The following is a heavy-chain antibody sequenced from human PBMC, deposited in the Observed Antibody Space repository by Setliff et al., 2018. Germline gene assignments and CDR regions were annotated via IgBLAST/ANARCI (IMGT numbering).Heavy chain of an antibody. CDR2: VNSGNTI. V-gene: IGHV3-11*04. CDR3: ARSGSYRVDY. Sequence: LSLSCATSGFTFRDYSLTWVRQAPGKGLEWISFVNSGNTICYADSVRGRFTISRDNARNSLYLEMNSLRADDTAVYYCARSGSYRVDYWGQGTLVTVSS. CDR1: GFTFRDYS. J-gene: IGHJ4*02. D-gene: IGHD1-26*01.